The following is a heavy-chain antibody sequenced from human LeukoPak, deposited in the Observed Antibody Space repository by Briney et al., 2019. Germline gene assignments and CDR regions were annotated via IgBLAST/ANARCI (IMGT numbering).Heavy chain of an antibody. V-gene: IGHV4-59*01. Sequence: SETLSLTCTVSRDSISGYSWSWIRQSPGEGLEWIGYIDHSGYTNYNRSLKSRVTISVDTSKNQFSLKLSSVTAADTAVYYCARVSGSYYPGWFDPWGQGTLVTVSS. CDR3: ARVSGSYYPGWFDP. D-gene: IGHD1-26*01. CDR2: IDHSGYT. CDR1: RDSISGYS. J-gene: IGHJ5*02.